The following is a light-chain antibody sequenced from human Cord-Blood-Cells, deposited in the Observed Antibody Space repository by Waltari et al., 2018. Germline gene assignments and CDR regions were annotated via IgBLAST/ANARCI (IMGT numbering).Light chain of an antibody. CDR1: QDISNY. CDR2: DAS. CDR3: QQYDNLPPELT. V-gene: IGKV1-33*01. J-gene: IGKJ4*01. Sequence: DIQMTQSPSSLSASVGDRVTITCQASQDISNYLNWYQQKPGKAPKLLIYDASNLETGVPSRFSGSGSGTDFTFTISSLQPEDIATYYCQQYDNLPPELTFG.